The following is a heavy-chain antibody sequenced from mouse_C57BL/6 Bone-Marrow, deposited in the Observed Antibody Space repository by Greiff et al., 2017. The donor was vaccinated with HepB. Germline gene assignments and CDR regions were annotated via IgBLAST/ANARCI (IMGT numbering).Heavy chain of an antibody. D-gene: IGHD1-1*01. CDR2: IYPRSGNT. Sequence: VKLQESGAELARPGASVKLSCKASGYTFTSYGISWVKQRTGQGLEWIGEIYPRSGNTYYNEKFKGKATLTADKSSSTAYMELRSLTSEDSAVYFCARALFITTVVATRVYWGQGTTLTVSS. CDR3: ARALFITTVVATRVY. CDR1: GYTFTSYG. J-gene: IGHJ2*01. V-gene: IGHV1-81*01.